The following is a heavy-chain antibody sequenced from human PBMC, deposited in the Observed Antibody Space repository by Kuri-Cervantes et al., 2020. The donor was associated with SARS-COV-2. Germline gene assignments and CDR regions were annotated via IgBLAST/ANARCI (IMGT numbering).Heavy chain of an antibody. CDR2: IYYSGST. CDR1: GGSISSGGYY. V-gene: IGHV4-31*02. Sequence: SCTVSGGSISSGGYYWSWIRQHPGKGLEWIGYIYYSGSTYYNPSLKSRVTISVDTSKNQFSLKLSSVTAADTAVYYCARAGVGDFWSGYCGMDVWGQGTTVTVSS. J-gene: IGHJ6*02. CDR3: ARAGVGDFWSGYCGMDV. D-gene: IGHD3-3*01.